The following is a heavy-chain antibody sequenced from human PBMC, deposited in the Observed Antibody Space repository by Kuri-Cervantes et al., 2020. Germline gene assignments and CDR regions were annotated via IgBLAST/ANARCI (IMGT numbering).Heavy chain of an antibody. V-gene: IGHV1-18*01. Sequence: SVKVSCKASSYTLTRYGISWVRQASGQGLEWMGWISGYNGNTNYAQKFQGRVTMTTDTSTSTTSMELRSLRSDDTALYYCARFAVTGPRWFDPWGQGTLVTVSS. CDR3: ARFAVTGPRWFDP. J-gene: IGHJ5*02. CDR1: SYTLTRYG. CDR2: ISGYNGNT. D-gene: IGHD6-19*01.